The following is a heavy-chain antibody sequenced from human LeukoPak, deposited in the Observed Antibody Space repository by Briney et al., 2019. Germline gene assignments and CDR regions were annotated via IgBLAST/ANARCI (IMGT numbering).Heavy chain of an antibody. CDR1: GFSVSNHY. J-gene: IGHJ4*02. CDR3: TTETWIYLWLADY. CDR2: IYSGGYT. D-gene: IGHD5-18*01. V-gene: IGHV3-53*01. Sequence: GGSLRLSCAASGFSVSNHYMTWVCQAPGKGLEWVSVIYSGGYTRYADSVKGRFTISRDNSKNTLYLQMNSLKTEDTAVYYCTTETWIYLWLADYWGQGTLVTVSS.